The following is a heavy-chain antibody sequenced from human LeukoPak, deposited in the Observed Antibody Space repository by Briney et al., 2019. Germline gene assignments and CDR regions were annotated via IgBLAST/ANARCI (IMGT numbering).Heavy chain of an antibody. CDR2: IYTSGST. J-gene: IGHJ6*03. CDR1: GGSISSYY. D-gene: IGHD4-17*01. Sequence: RASETLSLTCTVSGGSISSYYWSWIRQPAGKGLEWIGRIYTSGSTNYNPSLKSRVTISVDTSKNQFSLKLSSATAADTAVYYCAGTTVSYYYYYMDVWGKGTTVTVSS. CDR3: AGTTVSYYYYYMDV. V-gene: IGHV4-4*07.